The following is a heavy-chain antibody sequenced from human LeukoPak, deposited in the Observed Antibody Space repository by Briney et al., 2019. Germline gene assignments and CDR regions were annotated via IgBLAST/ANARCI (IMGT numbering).Heavy chain of an antibody. CDR2: ISSSSSTI. Sequence: GGSLRLSCAASGFTFSSYSMNWVRQAPGKGLEWVSYISSSSSTIYYADSVNGRLTISRDNAKNSLYLQMNSLRDEDTAVYYCARDGMVRGVIIWDAFDIWGQGTMVTVSS. V-gene: IGHV3-48*02. CDR3: ARDGMVRGVIIWDAFDI. CDR1: GFTFSSYS. J-gene: IGHJ3*02. D-gene: IGHD3-10*01.